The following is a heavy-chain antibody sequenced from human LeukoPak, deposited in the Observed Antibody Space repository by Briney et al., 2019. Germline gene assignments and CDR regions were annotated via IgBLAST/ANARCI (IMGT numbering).Heavy chain of an antibody. CDR2: VYSSGST. D-gene: IGHD4-17*01. Sequence: GGSLRLSCAASGFIVNNYYINWVRQAPGKGLEWVSIVYSSGSTYYADSVKGRFTTSRHNSKNTLYLQMNSLRAEDTAVYYCARDYGDYFSPGYWGQGTLVIVSS. CDR3: ARDYGDYFSPGY. CDR1: GFIVNNYY. V-gene: IGHV3-53*04. J-gene: IGHJ4*02.